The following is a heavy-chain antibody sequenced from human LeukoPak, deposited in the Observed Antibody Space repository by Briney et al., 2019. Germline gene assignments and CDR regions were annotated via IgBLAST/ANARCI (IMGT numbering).Heavy chain of an antibody. J-gene: IGHJ3*02. CDR3: ARVLAYCGGDCSIRGAFDI. D-gene: IGHD2-21*02. CDR2: ISYDGSNK. CDR1: GFTFSSYA. V-gene: IGHV3-30*04. Sequence: GGSLRLSCAASGFTFSSYAMQWVRQAPGKGLEGVAVISYDGSNKYYADSVRGRFTISRDNSKTTLYLQMNSLRPEDTAVYYCARVLAYCGGDCSIRGAFDIWGQGTMVTVSS.